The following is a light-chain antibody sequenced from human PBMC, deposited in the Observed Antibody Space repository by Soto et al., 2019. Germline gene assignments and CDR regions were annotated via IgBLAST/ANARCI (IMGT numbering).Light chain of an antibody. Sequence: EIGFRQSPATLSLSPGERATLSCRASQSVSSYLAWYQQKPGQAPRLLIYDASNRATGIPARFSGSGSGTDFTLTISRLETEDFAVFYCQQYGTSEIILGQGTRLEIK. V-gene: IGKV3-11*01. CDR1: QSVSSY. CDR3: QQYGTSEII. J-gene: IGKJ5*01. CDR2: DAS.